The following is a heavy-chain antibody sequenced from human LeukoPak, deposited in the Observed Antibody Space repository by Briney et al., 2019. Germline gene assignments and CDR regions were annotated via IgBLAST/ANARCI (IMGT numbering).Heavy chain of an antibody. V-gene: IGHV3-30*02. CDR3: AKDLYCSGGSCYPD. D-gene: IGHD2-15*01. J-gene: IGHJ4*02. CDR1: GFTFSSYG. CDR2: IRYDGSKK. Sequence: PGGSLRLSCAASGFTFSSYGMHWVRQAPGKGLEWVAFIRYDGSKKYYADSVKGRFTTSRDNSKNTLYLQMNSLRAEDTAVYYCAKDLYCSGGSCYPDWGQGTLVTVSP.